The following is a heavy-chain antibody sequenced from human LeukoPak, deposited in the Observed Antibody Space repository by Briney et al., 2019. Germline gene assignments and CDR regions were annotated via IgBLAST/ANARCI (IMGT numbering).Heavy chain of an antibody. CDR2: ISSSSNYI. CDR1: RFTFSPYS. J-gene: IGHJ6*03. D-gene: IGHD3-22*01. CDR3: ARGNTYYFDSSGPTDYYYYYMDV. Sequence: PGGSLRLSCAASRFTFSPYSMNWVRQAPGKGLEWVSSISSSSNYIYYADSVKGRFTISRDNAKISLYLQMNTLRAEDTAVYYCARGNTYYFDSSGPTDYYYYYMDVWGKGTTVTVSS. V-gene: IGHV3-21*01.